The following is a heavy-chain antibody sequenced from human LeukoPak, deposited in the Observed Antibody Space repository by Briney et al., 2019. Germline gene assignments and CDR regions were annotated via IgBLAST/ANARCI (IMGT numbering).Heavy chain of an antibody. V-gene: IGHV3-20*04. CDR2: INWNGGST. CDR3: ARVGSVGSGSYSHYYYYYYMDV. Sequence: PGGSLRLSCAASGFTFDDYGMSWVRQAPGKGLEWVSGINWNGGSTGYADSVKGRFTISRDNAKNSLYLQMNSLRAEDTALYYCARVGSVGSGSYSHYYYYYYMDVWGKGTTVTVSS. D-gene: IGHD3-10*01. J-gene: IGHJ6*03. CDR1: GFTFDDYG.